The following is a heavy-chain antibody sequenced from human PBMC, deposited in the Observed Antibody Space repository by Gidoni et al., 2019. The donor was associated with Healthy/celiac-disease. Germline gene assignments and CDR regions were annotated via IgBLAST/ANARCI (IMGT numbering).Heavy chain of an antibody. CDR2: ISGSGGST. CDR3: ATANRNRAAAG. D-gene: IGHD2-15*01. J-gene: IGHJ4*02. V-gene: IGHV3-23*01. Sequence: EVQLLESGGGLVQPGGSLRLSCAAFVFTFSTYAMSWGRQAPWKGLGWVSAISGSGGSTYYADSVKGRFTISRDNSKNTLYLQMNSLRAEDTAVYYCATANRNRAAAGWGQGTLVTVSS. CDR1: VFTFSTYA.